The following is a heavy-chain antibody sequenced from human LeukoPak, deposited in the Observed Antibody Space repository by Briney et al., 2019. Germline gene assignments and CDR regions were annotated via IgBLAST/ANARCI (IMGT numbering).Heavy chain of an antibody. J-gene: IGHJ6*03. D-gene: IGHD2-2*01. CDR2: FDPEDGET. CDR3: ALNAYCSSNSCWGNYYYYYMDF. V-gene: IGHV1-24*01. CDR1: GYTLTELS. Sequence: ASVKVSCKVSGYTLTELSMHWVRQDPGKGLEWMGGFDPEDGETIYAQKFQGRVTLTEDTSTDTAYMELSSLSSADTAMYYCALNAYCSSNSCWGNYYYYYMDFWGKGTTVTVSS.